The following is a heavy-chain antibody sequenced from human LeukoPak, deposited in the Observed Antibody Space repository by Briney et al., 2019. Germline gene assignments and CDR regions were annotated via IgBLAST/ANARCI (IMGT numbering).Heavy chain of an antibody. D-gene: IGHD4-4*01. CDR1: GFTFSSYW. CDR3: AREIRLQYYYYYYGMDV. V-gene: IGHV3-7*01. Sequence: GRSLRLSCAASGFTFSSYWMSWVRQAPGKGLEWVANIKQDGSEKYYVDSVKGRFTISRDNAKNSLYLQMNSLRAEDTAVYYCAREIRLQYYYYYYGMDVWGQGTTVTVSS. J-gene: IGHJ6*02. CDR2: IKQDGSEK.